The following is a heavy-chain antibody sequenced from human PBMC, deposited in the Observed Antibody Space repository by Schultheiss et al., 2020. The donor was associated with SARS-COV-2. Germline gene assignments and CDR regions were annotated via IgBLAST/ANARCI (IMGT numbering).Heavy chain of an antibody. Sequence: GESLKISCAASGFTFSSYGMHWVRQAPGKGLEWVSSISSSSSYIYYADSVKGRFTISRDNAKNSLYLQMNSLRAEDTAVYYCARDLGALTYGLVTPQGSLDYWGQGTLVTVSS. CDR2: ISSSSSYI. CDR3: ARDLGALTYGLVTPQGSLDY. V-gene: IGHV3-21*01. D-gene: IGHD3-9*01. CDR1: GFTFSSYG. J-gene: IGHJ4*02.